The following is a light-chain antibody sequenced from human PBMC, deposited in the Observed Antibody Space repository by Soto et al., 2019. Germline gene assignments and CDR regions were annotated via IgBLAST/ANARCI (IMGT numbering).Light chain of an antibody. CDR1: SSDIGGYSF. J-gene: IGLJ1*01. CDR3: NSYRTVSTYV. Sequence: QSVLTQPASVSGSPGQSITIACTGTSSDIGGYSFVSWYQQHPGKAPKLLIYDVGNRPSGVSNRFSGSKSGNTASLTISGLQAEDEAHYYCNSYRTVSTYVFGTGTKLTVL. V-gene: IGLV2-14*01. CDR2: DVG.